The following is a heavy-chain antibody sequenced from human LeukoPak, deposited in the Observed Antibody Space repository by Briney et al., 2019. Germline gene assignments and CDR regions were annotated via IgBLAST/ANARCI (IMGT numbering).Heavy chain of an antibody. CDR1: GGSLSGYY. Sequence: SETLSLTCAVYGGSLSGYYWSWIRQSPGKGLERIGEINHGGSTNYNPSLKSRVTMSVDTSKNHFSLKLSSVTAADTAVYFCAREGRMSMGIEYWGQGTLVTVSS. CDR3: AREGRMSMGIEY. J-gene: IGHJ4*02. V-gene: IGHV4-34*01. CDR2: INHGGST. D-gene: IGHD4/OR15-4a*01.